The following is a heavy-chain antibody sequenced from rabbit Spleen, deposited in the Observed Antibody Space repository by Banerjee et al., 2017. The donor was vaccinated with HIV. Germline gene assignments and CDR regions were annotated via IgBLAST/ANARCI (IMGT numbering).Heavy chain of an antibody. CDR2: IDTNDGDT. CDR3: ARGSAAMTMVITGYYLSL. CDR1: GFSFSTDHD. D-gene: IGHD2-1*01. Sequence: QSLEESGGDLVKPEGSLTLTCTASGFSFSTDHDMCWVRQAPGKGLEWIACIDTNDGDTDYANWPKGRFTISKTSSTTVTLQMTSLTAADTATYFCARGSAAMTMVITGYYLSLWGQGTLVTVS. V-gene: IGHV1S40*01. J-gene: IGHJ3*01.